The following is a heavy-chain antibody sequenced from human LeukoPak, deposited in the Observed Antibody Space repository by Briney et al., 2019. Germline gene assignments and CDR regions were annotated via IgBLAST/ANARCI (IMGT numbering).Heavy chain of an antibody. J-gene: IGHJ4*02. V-gene: IGHV1-8*03. CDR1: GYTFTSYD. CDR3: AREEGELPRELDY. D-gene: IGHD1-26*01. Sequence: GASVKVSCKASGYTFTSYDINWVRQATGQGLEWMGWMNPNSGNTGYAQKFQGRVTITTDESTSTAYMELSSLRSEDTAVYYCAREEGELPRELDYWGQGTLVTVSS. CDR2: MNPNSGNT.